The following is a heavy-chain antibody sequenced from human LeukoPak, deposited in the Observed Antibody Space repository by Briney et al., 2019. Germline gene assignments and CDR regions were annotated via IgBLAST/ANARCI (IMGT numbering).Heavy chain of an antibody. CDR3: AKIYYYDSSGYYYRSFYFDY. Sequence: PGGSLRLSCAASGFTFSSYAMSWVRQAPGKGLDWVSANSGSGGSTYYADSVKGRFTISRDNSKNTLYLQMNSLRAEDTAVYYCAKIYYYDSSGYYYRSFYFDYWGQGTLVTVSS. CDR2: NSGSGGST. CDR1: GFTFSSYA. V-gene: IGHV3-23*01. D-gene: IGHD3-22*01. J-gene: IGHJ4*02.